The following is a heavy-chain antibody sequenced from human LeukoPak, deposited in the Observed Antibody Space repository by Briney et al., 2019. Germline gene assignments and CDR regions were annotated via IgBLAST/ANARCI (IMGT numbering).Heavy chain of an antibody. D-gene: IGHD1-26*01. V-gene: IGHV4-38-2*02. CDR2: IYHIGRT. CDR1: GYSISSGYY. CDR3: ARGYYTTLIDDAFDI. J-gene: IGHJ3*02. Sequence: SETLSLTCTVSGYSISSGYYWGWIRQPPGKGLECIASIYHIGRTFYNPSLKSRFTISVDASKNQFSLKLTSVTAADTAVYYCARGYYTTLIDDAFDIWGQGTMVTVSS.